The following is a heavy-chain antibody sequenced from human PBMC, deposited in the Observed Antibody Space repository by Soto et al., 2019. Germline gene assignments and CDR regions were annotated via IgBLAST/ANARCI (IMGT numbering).Heavy chain of an antibody. CDR3: AKDRGSSGPRAFDI. CDR1: GFTFDDYA. Sequence: GGSLRLSCAASGFTFDDYAMHWVRQAPGKGLEWVSGISWNSGSIGYADSVKGRFTISRDNAKNSLYLQMNSLRAEDTALYYCAKDRGSSGPRAFDIWGQGTMVTVSS. D-gene: IGHD6-19*01. J-gene: IGHJ3*02. CDR2: ISWNSGSI. V-gene: IGHV3-9*01.